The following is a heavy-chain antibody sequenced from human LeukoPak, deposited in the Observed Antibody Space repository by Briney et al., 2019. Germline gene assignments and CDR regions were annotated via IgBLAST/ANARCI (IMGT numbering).Heavy chain of an antibody. D-gene: IGHD2/OR15-2a*01. J-gene: IGHJ3*02. CDR2: FDPEDGET. CDR1: GYTLTELS. CDR3: ATAAWRDSTYYHYGAFDI. V-gene: IGHV1-24*01. Sequence: GASVKVSCKVSGYTLTELSMHWVRQAPGKGLEWMGGFDPEDGETMYAQKFQGRVTMTEDTSTDTAYMELSSLRSEDTAVYYCATAAWRDSTYYHYGAFDIWGQGTTVTVSS.